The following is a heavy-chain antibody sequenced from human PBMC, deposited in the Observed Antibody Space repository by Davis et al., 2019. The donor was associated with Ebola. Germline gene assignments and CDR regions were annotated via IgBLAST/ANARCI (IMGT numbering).Heavy chain of an antibody. CDR1: GYTFTGYY. D-gene: IGHD2-2*01. Sequence: ASVTVSCKASGYTFTGYYMHWVRQAPGQGLEWMGWINPTSGGNNYAQQFQGWVTMTRDTSIRTAYMQLSRLRSDDTAVYYCARDSIDIVVVPAAKTYYYYGMDVWGQGTTVTVSS. CDR3: ARDSIDIVVVPAAKTYYYYGMDV. J-gene: IGHJ6*02. CDR2: INPTSGGN. V-gene: IGHV1-2*04.